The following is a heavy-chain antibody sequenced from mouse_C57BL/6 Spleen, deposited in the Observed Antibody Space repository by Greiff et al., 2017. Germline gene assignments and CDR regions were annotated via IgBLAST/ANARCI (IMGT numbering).Heavy chain of an antibody. CDR1: GYTFTDYY. Sequence: EVKLVESGPVLVKPGASVKMSCKASGYTFTDYYMNWVKQSHGKSLEWIGVINPYNGGTSYNRKFKGKATLTVDKSSSTADMELNSLTSEDSAVYYCARSGDYGSSYWLAYWGQGTLVTGSA. CDR3: ARSGDYGSSYWLAY. D-gene: IGHD1-1*01. V-gene: IGHV1-19*01. CDR2: INPYNGGT. J-gene: IGHJ3*01.